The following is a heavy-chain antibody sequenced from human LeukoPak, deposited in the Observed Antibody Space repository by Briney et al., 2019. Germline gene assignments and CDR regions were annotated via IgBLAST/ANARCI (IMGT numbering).Heavy chain of an antibody. J-gene: IGHJ4*02. Sequence: SETLSLICAVYGGSFSGYYWSWIRQPPGKGLEWIGEINHSGSTNYNPSLKSRVTISVDTSKNQFSLKLSSVTAADTAVYYCASLRRDDFWSGYVPRDYWGQGTLVTVSS. D-gene: IGHD3-3*01. CDR3: ASLRRDDFWSGYVPRDY. V-gene: IGHV4-34*01. CDR1: GGSFSGYY. CDR2: INHSGST.